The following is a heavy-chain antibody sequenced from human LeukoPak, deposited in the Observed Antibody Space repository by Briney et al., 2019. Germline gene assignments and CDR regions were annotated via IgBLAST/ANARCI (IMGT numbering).Heavy chain of an antibody. V-gene: IGHV4-4*07. CDR2: IYTSGNT. J-gene: IGHJ4*02. CDR3: AGGSFDFWSGYYPY. D-gene: IGHD3-3*01. Sequence: PSETLSLTCTVSGGSITTDSWGWIRQPAGKGLEWIGRIYTSGNTNYNPSLRSRVTILVDKSKNQFSLKLRSMTAADTAVYYCAGGSFDFWSGYYPYWAQGTLVTVSA. CDR1: GGSITTDS.